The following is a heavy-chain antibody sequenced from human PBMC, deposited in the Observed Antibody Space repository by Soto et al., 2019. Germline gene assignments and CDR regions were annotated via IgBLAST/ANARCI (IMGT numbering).Heavy chain of an antibody. Sequence: GGSLRLSCTASGFTFGDYAMSWVRQAPGKGLEWVGFIRSKAYGGTTEYAASVKGRFTISRDDSKSIAYLQMNSLKTEDTAVYYCTRGSQYDILTGYLDAFDIWGQGTMVTVSS. V-gene: IGHV3-49*04. CDR3: TRGSQYDILTGYLDAFDI. J-gene: IGHJ3*02. CDR1: GFTFGDYA. CDR2: IRSKAYGGTT. D-gene: IGHD3-9*01.